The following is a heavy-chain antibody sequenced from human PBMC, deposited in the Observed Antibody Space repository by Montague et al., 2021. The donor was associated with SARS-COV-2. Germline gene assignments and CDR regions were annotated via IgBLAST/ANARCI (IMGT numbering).Heavy chain of an antibody. CDR2: VYSSGTT. Sequence: SETLSLTCTVSSDSINSYYWGWIRQPPGKRLEWPGYVYSSGTTNYSPSLNSRIAISVDTSKNQFSLRLDSVTAADTAIYYCATLTQSNGDFWGQGALVTVS. D-gene: IGHD4/OR15-4a*01. J-gene: IGHJ4*02. CDR3: ATLTQSNGDF. V-gene: IGHV4-4*08. CDR1: SDSINSYY.